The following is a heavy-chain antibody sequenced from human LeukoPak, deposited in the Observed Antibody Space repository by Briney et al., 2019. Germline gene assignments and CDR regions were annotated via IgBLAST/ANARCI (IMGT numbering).Heavy chain of an antibody. J-gene: IGHJ2*01. CDR2: ISGSGGST. CDR3: AKGGSYFLWYFDL. D-gene: IGHD1-26*01. V-gene: IGHV3-23*01. Sequence: GGSLRLSCAASGFTFSSYWMSWVRQAPGKGLEWVSAISGSGGSTYYADSVKGRFTISRDNSKNTLYLQMNSLRAEDTAVYYCAKGGSYFLWYFDLWGRGTLVTVSS. CDR1: GFTFSSYW.